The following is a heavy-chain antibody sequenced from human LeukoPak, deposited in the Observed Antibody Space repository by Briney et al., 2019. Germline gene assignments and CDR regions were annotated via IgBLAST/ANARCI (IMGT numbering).Heavy chain of an antibody. CDR2: IGWNGGDI. CDR3: AKAGGGTSMAPFDH. Sequence: GGSLRLSCAASGFPFEDYAMRWVRQAPGKGLEWVSSIGWNGGDIRYADSVKGRFTISRDNAKNSLYLQMNSLRAEDTALYYCAKAGGGTSMAPFDHWGQGILVTVSS. J-gene: IGHJ4*02. V-gene: IGHV3-9*01. D-gene: IGHD5-18*01. CDR1: GFPFEDYA.